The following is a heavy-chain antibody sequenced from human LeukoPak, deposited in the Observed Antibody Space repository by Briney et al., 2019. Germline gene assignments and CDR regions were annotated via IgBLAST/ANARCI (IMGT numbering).Heavy chain of an antibody. CDR2: IWYDGSNK. Sequence: GGSLRLSCAASGFTFSSYGMHWVRQAPGKGLEWVAVIWYDGSNKYYADSVKGRFTISRDNSKNTLYLQMNSLRAEDTAVYYCARDGFSKSRFRYGMDVWGRGTTVTVSS. CDR3: ARDGFSKSRFRYGMDV. V-gene: IGHV3-33*01. J-gene: IGHJ6*02. CDR1: GFTFSSYG. D-gene: IGHD5-12*01.